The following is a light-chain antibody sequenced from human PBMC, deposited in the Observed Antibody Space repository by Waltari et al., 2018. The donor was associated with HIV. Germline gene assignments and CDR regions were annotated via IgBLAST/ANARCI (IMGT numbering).Light chain of an antibody. J-gene: IGKJ2*01. CDR3: HHRDNWPLHT. CDR1: QTVSGS. Sequence: VLLQSPDTLSLSPGERATLSCWASQTVSGSLAWYQHRPGQPPEPLIYDVSKRATDIPGRFSGSGSGTDFTLTISSLQPDDFAVYYCHHRDNWPLHTVGQGTKLEI. V-gene: IGKV3-11*01. CDR2: DVS.